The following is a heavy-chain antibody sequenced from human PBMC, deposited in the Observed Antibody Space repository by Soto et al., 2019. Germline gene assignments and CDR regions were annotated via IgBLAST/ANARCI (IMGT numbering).Heavy chain of an antibody. CDR3: ARGVKYYDSSGSYWFDP. Sequence: WTWIRQPPGKGLEWIGFIYHTGTTYCNPSLKSRVTISVDRSKNQFSLKLNSVTTADTAVYYCARGVKYYDSSGSYWFDPWGQGAIVTVS. V-gene: IGHV4-30-2*01. D-gene: IGHD3-22*01. J-gene: IGHJ5*02. CDR2: IYHTGTT.